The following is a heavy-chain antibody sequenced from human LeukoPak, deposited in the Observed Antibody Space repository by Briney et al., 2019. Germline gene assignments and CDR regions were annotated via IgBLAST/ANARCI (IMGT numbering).Heavy chain of an antibody. Sequence: GGSLRLSCAASGFTFSDYYMSWIRQAPGKGLEWVSYISSSSSYTNYADSVKGRFTISRDNAKNSLYLQVNSLRAEDTAVYYCARDGGFGGYCSSTSCPIDYWGQGTLVTVSS. D-gene: IGHD2-2*01. CDR3: ARDGGFGGYCSSTSCPIDY. V-gene: IGHV3-11*05. J-gene: IGHJ4*02. CDR2: ISSSSSYT. CDR1: GFTFSDYY.